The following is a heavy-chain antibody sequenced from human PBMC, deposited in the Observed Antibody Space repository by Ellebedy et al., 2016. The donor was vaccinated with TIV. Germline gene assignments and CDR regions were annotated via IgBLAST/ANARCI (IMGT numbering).Heavy chain of an antibody. CDR2: ISAYNGNT. D-gene: IGHD4-11*01. J-gene: IGHJ5*02. CDR3: ARSRSMTTGRWFDP. CDR1: GYTFTSYG. Sequence: ASVKVSCKASGYTFTSYGISWVRQAPGQGLEWMGWISAYNGNTNYAQKLQGRVTMTTEPSTSTAYMELRSLRSDDTAVYYCARSRSMTTGRWFDPWGQGTLVTVSS. V-gene: IGHV1-18*04.